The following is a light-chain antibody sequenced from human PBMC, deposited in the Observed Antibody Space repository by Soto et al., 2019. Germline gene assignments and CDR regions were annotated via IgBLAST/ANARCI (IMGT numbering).Light chain of an antibody. V-gene: IGKV3-15*01. Sequence: EISMTQFPAILSASPGEGATLSCRAAQDVTTNFAWYQLRRGQPPRLLIYDISTRATGVPARFSGSGSGTEFTLTISGLQSEDFALYFCQQYNNWPVSFGPGTRLEIK. CDR1: QDVTTN. CDR3: QQYNNWPVS. CDR2: DIS. J-gene: IGKJ5*01.